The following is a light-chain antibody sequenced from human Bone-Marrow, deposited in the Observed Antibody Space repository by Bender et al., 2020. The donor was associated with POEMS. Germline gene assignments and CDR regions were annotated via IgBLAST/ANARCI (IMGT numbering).Light chain of an antibody. Sequence: SYDLTQPPSVSVSPGQTASITCSGDKLGNKYVCWYQQKPGQSPVLIIFQDNKRPSGIPERFSGSSSGTTVTLTISGVQAEDEADYYCQSAGSSITYDWVFGGGTKLTVL. J-gene: IGLJ3*02. CDR3: QSAGSSITYDWV. V-gene: IGLV3-25*03. CDR1: KLGNKY. CDR2: QDN.